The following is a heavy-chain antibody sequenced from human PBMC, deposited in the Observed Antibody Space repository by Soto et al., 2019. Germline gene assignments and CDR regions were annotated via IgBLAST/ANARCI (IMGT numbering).Heavy chain of an antibody. Sequence: PGESLKISCKGSGYSFTSHWIAWVRQMPGKGLEWMAIVFPADSDTRYSPSFQGQVTVPADKSISTAYLQWSSLQASDSAIYYCARPDSTGYYDYWGQGTPVTVSS. D-gene: IGHD3-22*01. CDR1: GYSFTSHW. J-gene: IGHJ4*02. V-gene: IGHV5-51*01. CDR3: ARPDSTGYYDY. CDR2: VFPADSDT.